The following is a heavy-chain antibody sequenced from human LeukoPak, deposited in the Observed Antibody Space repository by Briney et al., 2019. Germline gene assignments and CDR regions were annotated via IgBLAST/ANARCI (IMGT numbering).Heavy chain of an antibody. CDR2: IRSSGSI. J-gene: IGHJ4*02. CDR3: ARMATIRGDGYHFDF. D-gene: IGHD5-24*01. Sequence: SETLSLTCSVSGDSISGYYWNWIRQSPEKGLEWIAYIRSSGSINYNPSLRSRATISLDTSKNQFSLRLTSVTAADTAVYYCARMATIRGDGYHFDFWGQGTLVTVSS. V-gene: IGHV4-59*01. CDR1: GDSISGYY.